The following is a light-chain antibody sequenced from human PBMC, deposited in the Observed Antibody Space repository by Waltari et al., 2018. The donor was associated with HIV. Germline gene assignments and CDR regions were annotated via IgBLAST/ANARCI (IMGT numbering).Light chain of an antibody. CDR2: EVY. J-gene: IGLJ2*01. CDR1: SSDVGGYDH. CDR3: SSYTSSNTLV. Sequence: QSALTQTASVSGSPGQSITISCTGTSSDVGGYDHVSCYQQHPGKATKLVIYEVYNRPSGISHRFSGCKYGNTASLTISGLQAEDEADYFCSSYTSSNTLVFGGGTKVTVL. V-gene: IGLV2-14*01.